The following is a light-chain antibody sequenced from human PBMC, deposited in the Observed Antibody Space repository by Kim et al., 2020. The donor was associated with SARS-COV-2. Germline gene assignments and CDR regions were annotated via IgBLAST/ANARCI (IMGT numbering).Light chain of an antibody. CDR3: QQYNKWSVT. Sequence: EMVLTQSPATLSVSPGERATLSCRASQSVSSNLAWYQQRPGQAPRLLIYGASTRATGIPARFSGSGSGTEFTLTVSSLQSEDFALYYCQQYNKWSVTFGQGTKVDIK. J-gene: IGKJ1*01. V-gene: IGKV3-15*01. CDR2: GAS. CDR1: QSVSSN.